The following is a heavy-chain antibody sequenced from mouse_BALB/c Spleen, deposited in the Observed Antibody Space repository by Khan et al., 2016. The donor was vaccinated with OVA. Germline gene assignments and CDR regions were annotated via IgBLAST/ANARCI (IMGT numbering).Heavy chain of an antibody. CDR2: INPHIGET. J-gene: IGHJ2*01. CDR3: ARKNGSDFDY. CDR1: GYSFTGYF. Sequence: EVQLQESGPELVKPGASVKISCKASGYSFTGYFMNWVMQSHGKSLEWIGRINPHIGETFYNQKFVGKATLTVDESSSTAHMELRSLASEDSTVYFGARKNGSDFDYWGQGTTLTVSS. D-gene: IGHD1-1*01. V-gene: IGHV1-20*02.